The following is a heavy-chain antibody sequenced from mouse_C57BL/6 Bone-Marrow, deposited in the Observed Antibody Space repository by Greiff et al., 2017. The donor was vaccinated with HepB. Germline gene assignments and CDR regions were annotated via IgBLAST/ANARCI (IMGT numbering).Heavy chain of an antibody. CDR2: ISNLAYSI. CDR1: GFTFSDYG. Sequence: EVKLVESGGGLVQPGGSLKLSCAASGFTFSDYGMAWVRQAPRKGPEWVAFISNLAYSIYYADTVTGRFTISRENAKNTLYLEMSSLRSEDTAMYYCARHRGTTVVGGYFDVWGTGTTVTVSS. CDR3: ARHRGTTVVGGYFDV. J-gene: IGHJ1*03. D-gene: IGHD1-1*01. V-gene: IGHV5-15*01.